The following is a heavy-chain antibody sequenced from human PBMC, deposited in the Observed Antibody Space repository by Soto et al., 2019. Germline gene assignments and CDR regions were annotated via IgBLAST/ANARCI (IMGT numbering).Heavy chain of an antibody. CDR3: ARAVVPATSSGY. CDR2: INAYNGNT. CDR1: GYTFTSYA. J-gene: IGHJ4*02. V-gene: IGHV1-3*01. D-gene: IGHD2-2*01. Sequence: ASVKVSCKASGYTFTSYAMHWVRQAPGQRLEWMGWINAYNGNTKYSQKLQGRVTMTTDTSTSTAYMELRSLRSDDTAVYYCARAVVPATSSGYWGQGTLVTVSS.